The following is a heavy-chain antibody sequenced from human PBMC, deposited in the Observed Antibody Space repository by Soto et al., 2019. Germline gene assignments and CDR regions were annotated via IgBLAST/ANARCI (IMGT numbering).Heavy chain of an antibody. V-gene: IGHV3-23*01. J-gene: IGHJ4*02. CDR1: GCIFSDHG. Sequence: EVQLLESGGGFVQPGGSLRLSCTASGCIFSDHGMHWVRQAPGKGLEWVASISGSVGSTFYADSVKGRFTISRDNYLNTLDLQLNSLRAEDTAVYYCAKDRTIASRTFDSWGQGALVTVSS. CDR3: AKDRTIASRTFDS. D-gene: IGHD6-6*01. CDR2: ISGSVGST.